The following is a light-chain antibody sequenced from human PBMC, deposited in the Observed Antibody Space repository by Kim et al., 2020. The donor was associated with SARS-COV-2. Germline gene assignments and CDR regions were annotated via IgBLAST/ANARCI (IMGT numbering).Light chain of an antibody. CDR3: QQYDSVPWT. V-gene: IGKV1-27*01. CDR1: QVISNY. J-gene: IGKJ1*01. CDR2: DAS. Sequence: AAVGDGVTIACRADQVISNYLAWYQRKPGRPPTLLIYDASGLQSGVPSRFSGSRSGTDFTLTISSLQPEDVGTYYCQQYDSVPWTFGQGTKVDIK.